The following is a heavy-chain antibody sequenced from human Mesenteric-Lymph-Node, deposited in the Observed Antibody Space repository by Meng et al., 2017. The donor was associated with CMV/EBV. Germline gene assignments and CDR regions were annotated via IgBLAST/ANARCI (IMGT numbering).Heavy chain of an antibody. CDR2: INYSGTT. J-gene: IGHJ4*02. V-gene: IGHV4-59*04. CDR1: GGSISSYH. D-gene: IGHD2-15*01. Sequence: SETLSLTCTVSGGSISSYHWSWIRQPPGKGLEWIAIINYSGTTYYNPSLETRVSISVDTSKNQFSLKLNSVTAADTAVYYCARHPPGVAKYYFDYWGQGTLVTVSS. CDR3: ARHPPGVAKYYFDY.